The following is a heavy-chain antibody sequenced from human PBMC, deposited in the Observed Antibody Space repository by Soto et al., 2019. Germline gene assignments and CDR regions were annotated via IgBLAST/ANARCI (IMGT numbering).Heavy chain of an antibody. CDR2: INHSGST. Sequence: SETLSLTCAVYGGSFSGYYRSWIRQPPGKGLVWIGEINHSGSTNYNPSLKSRVTISVDTSKNQFSLKLSSVTAADTAVYYCARGRRILPGPRPNSDAFDIWGQGTMVTVSS. J-gene: IGHJ3*02. CDR1: GGSFSGYY. D-gene: IGHD3-9*01. V-gene: IGHV4-34*01. CDR3: ARGRRILPGPRPNSDAFDI.